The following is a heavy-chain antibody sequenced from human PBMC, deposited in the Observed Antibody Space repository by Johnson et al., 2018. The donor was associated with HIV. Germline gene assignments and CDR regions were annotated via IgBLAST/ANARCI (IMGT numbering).Heavy chain of an antibody. J-gene: IGHJ3*02. CDR2: IYSGGST. V-gene: IGHV3-66*01. Sequence: VQLVESGGGLVQPGGSLRLSCAASGFTVSSNYMSWVRQAPGKGLEWVSVIYSGGSTYYADSVKGRFTISRDNSKNTLYLQMNSLRAEDTALYYCAKIGDPLGGAFDIWGQWTMVTVSS. D-gene: IGHD3-10*01. CDR3: AKIGDPLGGAFDI. CDR1: GFTVSSNY.